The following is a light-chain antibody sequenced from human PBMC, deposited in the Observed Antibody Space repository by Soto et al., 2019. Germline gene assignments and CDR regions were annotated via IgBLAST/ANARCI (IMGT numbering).Light chain of an antibody. CDR1: QSISSY. CDR2: AAS. J-gene: IGKJ1*01. V-gene: IGKV1-39*01. CDR3: QQSYSTPA. Sequence: DIQMTQSPSSRSASVGDRVTITCRATQSISSYLNWYQQKPGKAPKLLIYAASSLQSGVPSRFSGSGSGTDFTLTISSLQPEDFATYYCQQSYSTPAFGQATKVDIK.